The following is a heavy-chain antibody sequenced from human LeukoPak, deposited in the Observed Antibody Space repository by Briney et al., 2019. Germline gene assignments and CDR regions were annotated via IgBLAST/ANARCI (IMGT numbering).Heavy chain of an antibody. Sequence: PGGSLRLSCAASGFTFSSYWMSWVRQAPGKGLEWVANIKYDGSEKYYADSVKGRCTISRDNTKNSLDLQMNSLRAEDTAVYYRAREEYRAFDYWGQGALVTVSS. D-gene: IGHD5-18*01. V-gene: IGHV3-7*03. CDR3: AREEYRAFDY. J-gene: IGHJ4*02. CDR2: IKYDGSEK. CDR1: GFTFSSYW.